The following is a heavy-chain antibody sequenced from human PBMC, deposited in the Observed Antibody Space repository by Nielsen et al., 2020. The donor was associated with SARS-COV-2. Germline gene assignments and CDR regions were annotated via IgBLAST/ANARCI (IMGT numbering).Heavy chain of an antibody. V-gene: IGHV1-18*01. Sequence: WVRQAPGQGLEWMGWITTYNGNTNYAQKLQGRVTMTADTSTSTAYMELMSLRSDDTAVYYCAREQVVVTARDYYYYGMDVWGQGTTVTVSS. CDR3: AREQVVVTARDYYYYGMDV. J-gene: IGHJ6*02. CDR2: ITTYNGNT. D-gene: IGHD2-21*02.